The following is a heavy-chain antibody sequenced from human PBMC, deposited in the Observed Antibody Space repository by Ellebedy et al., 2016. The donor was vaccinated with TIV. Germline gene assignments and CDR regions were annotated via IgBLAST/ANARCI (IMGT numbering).Heavy chain of an antibody. D-gene: IGHD3-22*01. Sequence: AASVKVSCKASGYTFPSYGISWVRQAPGQGPEWMGWISVYNDNTNYAQKFQGRVTMTTDTSTSTAYMELRSLRSDDTAVYYCGRMVYYDSSGYLSDYWGQGTLVTVSS. V-gene: IGHV1-18*01. CDR2: ISVYNDNT. J-gene: IGHJ4*02. CDR3: GRMVYYDSSGYLSDY. CDR1: GYTFPSYG.